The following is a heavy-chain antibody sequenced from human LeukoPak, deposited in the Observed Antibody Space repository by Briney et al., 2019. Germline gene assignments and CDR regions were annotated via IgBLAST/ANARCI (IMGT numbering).Heavy chain of an antibody. CDR2: ISYDGSSK. J-gene: IGHJ4*02. CDR3: ASELRRGHSSSWFYFEH. CDR1: GFTFSSYG. Sequence: PGRSLRLSCAASGFTFSSYGMHWVRQAPGKGLEWVAVISYDGSSKYHADSVKGRFTISRDNSKNTLYLQMNSLRAEDTAVFYCASELRRGHSSSWFYFEHWGQGTLVTVSS. V-gene: IGHV3-30*19. D-gene: IGHD6-13*01.